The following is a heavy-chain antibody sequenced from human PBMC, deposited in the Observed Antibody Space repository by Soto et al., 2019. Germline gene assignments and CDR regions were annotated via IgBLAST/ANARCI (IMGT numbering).Heavy chain of an antibody. CDR3: ARFYVDTAIVSPFDY. Sequence: SVKVSCKASCYTFTSYGISWVRQAPVQGLEWMGWISAYNGNTNYAQKLQGRVTMTTDTSTSTAYMELRSLRSDDTAVYYCARFYVDTAIVSPFDYWGQGTLVTVSS. V-gene: IGHV1-18*01. CDR2: ISAYNGNT. CDR1: CYTFTSYG. D-gene: IGHD5-18*01. J-gene: IGHJ4*02.